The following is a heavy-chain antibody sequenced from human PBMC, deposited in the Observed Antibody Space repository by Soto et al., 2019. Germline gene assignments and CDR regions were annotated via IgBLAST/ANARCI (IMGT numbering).Heavy chain of an antibody. D-gene: IGHD3-22*01. CDR3: ARGYPASYYYDSSGYPPLNC. V-gene: IGHV1-69*13. CDR2: IIPIFGTA. J-gene: IGHJ4*02. CDR1: GGTFSSYA. Sequence: SVKVSCKASGGTFSSYAISWVRQAPGQGLEWMGGIIPIFGTANYAQKFQGRVTITADESTSTAYMELSSLRSEDTAVYYCARGYPASYYYDSSGYPPLNCWGQGTLVTVSS.